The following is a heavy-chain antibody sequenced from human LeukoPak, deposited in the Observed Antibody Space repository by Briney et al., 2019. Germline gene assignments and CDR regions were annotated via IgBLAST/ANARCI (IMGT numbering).Heavy chain of an antibody. CDR3: AKDQGASGWGAFDY. V-gene: IGHV3-43*02. CDR2: ISGDGDTT. CDR1: GITFEDYA. D-gene: IGHD6-19*01. J-gene: IGHJ4*02. Sequence: GGSLRLSCAASGITFEDYAMHWVRQAPGKGLEWVSFISGDGDTTYYPDSVKGRFTISRDNCRTSLYLQMNSLRTDDTALYYCAKDQGASGWGAFDYWGQGTLVTVSS.